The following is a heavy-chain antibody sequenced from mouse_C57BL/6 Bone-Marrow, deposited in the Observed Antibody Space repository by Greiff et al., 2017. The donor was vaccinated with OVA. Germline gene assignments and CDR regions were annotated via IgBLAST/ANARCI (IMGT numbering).Heavy chain of an antibody. V-gene: IGHV1-64*01. J-gene: IGHJ4*01. CDR2: IHPNSGST. Sequence: VQLQQPGAELVKPGASVKLSCKASGYTFTSYWMHWVKQRPGQGLEWIGMIHPNSGSTNYNEKFKSKATLTVDQSSSTASMQLRSMPSEDDAVYYCARTEYYGSDAMAYWGQGTSVTVSS. CDR3: ARTEYYGSDAMAY. CDR1: GYTFTSYW. D-gene: IGHD1-1*01.